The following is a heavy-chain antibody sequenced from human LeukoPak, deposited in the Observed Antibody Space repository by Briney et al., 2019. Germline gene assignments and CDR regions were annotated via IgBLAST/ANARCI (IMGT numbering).Heavy chain of an antibody. V-gene: IGHV1-46*01. CDR2: INPSGGST. J-gene: IGHJ5*02. D-gene: IGHD1-26*01. Sequence: ASVKVSCKASGYTFTSYYMRWVRQAPGQGLEWMGIINPSGGSTSYAQKFQGRVTMTRDTSTSTVYMELSSLRSDDTAVYYCARDSRMSSGSYRKYNWFDPWGQGTLVTVSS. CDR3: ARDSRMSSGSYRKYNWFDP. CDR1: GYTFTSYY.